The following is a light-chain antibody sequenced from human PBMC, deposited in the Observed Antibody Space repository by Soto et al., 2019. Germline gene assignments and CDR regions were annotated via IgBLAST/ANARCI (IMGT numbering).Light chain of an antibody. CDR1: SSDVGGYNF. V-gene: IGLV2-8*01. J-gene: IGLJ2*01. Sequence: QSVLIQPPSASGSPGQSVTISCTGTSSDVGGYNFVSWYQQHPGKAPKLMIYEVYKRPSGVPGRFSGSKSGNTASLTVSGLQAEDEADYYCSSYAGSNNFVVFGGGTKLTVL. CDR3: SSYAGSNNFVV. CDR2: EVY.